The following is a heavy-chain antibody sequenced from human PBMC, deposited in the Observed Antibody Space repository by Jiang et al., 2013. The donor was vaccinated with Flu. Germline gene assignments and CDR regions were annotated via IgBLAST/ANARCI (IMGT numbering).Heavy chain of an antibody. CDR3: ARLGASILAATPLYAFDI. V-gene: IGHV4-39*01. D-gene: IGHD2-15*01. CDR2: IYYSGST. CDR1: GGSISSSSYY. Sequence: KPSETLSLTCTVSGGSISSSSYYWGWIRQPPGKGLEWIGSIYYSGSTYYNPSLKSRVTISVDTSKNQFSLKLSSVTAADTAVYYCARLGASILAATPLYAFDIWGQGTMVTVSS. J-gene: IGHJ3*02.